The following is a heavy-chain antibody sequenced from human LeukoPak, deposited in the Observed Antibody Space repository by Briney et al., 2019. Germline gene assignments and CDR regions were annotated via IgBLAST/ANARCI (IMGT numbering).Heavy chain of an antibody. CDR2: ISYDGSNK. V-gene: IGHV3-30-3*01. CDR3: ARVLSGYADDAFDI. CDR1: GFTFSSYA. J-gene: IGHJ3*02. Sequence: GGSLRLFCGASGFTFSSYAMHWVRQAPGKGLEWVAVISYDGSNKYYADSVKGRFTISRDNSKNTLYLQMNSLRAEDTAVYYCARVLSGYADDAFDIWGQGTMVTVSS. D-gene: IGHD5-12*01.